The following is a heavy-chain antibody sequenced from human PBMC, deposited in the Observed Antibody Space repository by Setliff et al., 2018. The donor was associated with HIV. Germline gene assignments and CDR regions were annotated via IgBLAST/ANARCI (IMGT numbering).Heavy chain of an antibody. D-gene: IGHD1-7*01. Sequence: KTSETLSLTCAVYGGSFSSYYWSWIRQPPGKGLEWIGEINHSGSTNYNPSLKSRVTISVDTSKNQFSLKLNSVTAAYTAVYYCARVARSITGTTRRAFDIWGQGTMVTVSS. J-gene: IGHJ3*02. V-gene: IGHV4-34*01. CDR2: INHSGST. CDR1: GGSFSSYY. CDR3: ARVARSITGTTRRAFDI.